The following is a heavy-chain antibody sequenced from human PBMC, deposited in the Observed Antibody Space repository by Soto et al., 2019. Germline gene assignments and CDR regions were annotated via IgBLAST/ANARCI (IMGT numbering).Heavy chain of an antibody. CDR2: INAGNGNT. Sequence: ASVKVSCKASGYTFTTYAMHWVRQAPGQRLEWMGWINAGNGNTKYSQKFQGRVTITRDTSASTAYMELSSLRSEDTAVYYCARDGQLGHNWFDPWRQGTLVTVSS. CDR3: ARDGQLGHNWFDP. V-gene: IGHV1-3*01. J-gene: IGHJ5*02. D-gene: IGHD6-6*01. CDR1: GYTFTTYA.